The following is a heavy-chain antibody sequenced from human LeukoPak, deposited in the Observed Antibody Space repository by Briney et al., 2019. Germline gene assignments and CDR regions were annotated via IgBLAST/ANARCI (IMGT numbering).Heavy chain of an antibody. D-gene: IGHD3-9*01. CDR2: IKSKTDGGTT. Sequence: NPGGSLRLSCAASGFTFSNAWVSWVRQAPGKGLEWVGRIKSKTDGGTTDYAAPVKGRFTISRDDSKNTLYLQMNSLKTEDTAVYHCTTENYDILTGYFPFDYWGQGTLVTVSS. CDR3: TTENYDILTGYFPFDY. J-gene: IGHJ4*02. CDR1: GFTFSNAW. V-gene: IGHV3-15*01.